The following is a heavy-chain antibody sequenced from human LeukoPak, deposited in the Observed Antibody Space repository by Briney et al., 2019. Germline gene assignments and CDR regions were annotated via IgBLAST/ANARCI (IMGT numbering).Heavy chain of an antibody. CDR1: GFTFNSYG. Sequence: GGSLRLSCAASGFTFNSYGMHWVRQAPGKGLEWVSAISGSGGSTYYADSVKGRFAISRDNSKNTLYLQMNSLRAEDTAVYYCAKGASLYDFWSGPSRYFQHWGQGTLVTVSS. D-gene: IGHD3-3*01. CDR3: AKGASLYDFWSGPSRYFQH. V-gene: IGHV3-23*01. J-gene: IGHJ1*01. CDR2: ISGSGGST.